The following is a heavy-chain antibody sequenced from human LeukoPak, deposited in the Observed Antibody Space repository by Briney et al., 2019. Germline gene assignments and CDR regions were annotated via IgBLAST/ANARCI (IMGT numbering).Heavy chain of an antibody. CDR3: ASSGWKENAEYFQH. CDR2: ISSSSSYI. CDR1: GFTFSSYS. V-gene: IGHV3-21*01. J-gene: IGHJ1*01. Sequence: PGGSLRLSCAASGFTFSSYSMNWVRQAPGKGLEWVSSISSSSSYIYYADSVKGRFTISRDNAKNSLYLQMNSLRAEDTAVYYCASSGWKENAEYFQHWGQGTLVTVSS. D-gene: IGHD6-19*01.